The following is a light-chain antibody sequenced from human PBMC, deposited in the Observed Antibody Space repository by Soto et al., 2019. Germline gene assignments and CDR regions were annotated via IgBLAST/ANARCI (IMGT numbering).Light chain of an antibody. CDR2: GAS. Sequence: EIVMTQSPSTLSVSPLERSTLSCRASQSVRSNLAWHQQKPGQAPRLLIYGASTTASGIPARFSGSGSGTEFTLTISSLQSEDFAVYYCQQYNNWPYTFGQGTKVDIK. J-gene: IGKJ2*01. CDR3: QQYNNWPYT. V-gene: IGKV3-15*01. CDR1: QSVRSN.